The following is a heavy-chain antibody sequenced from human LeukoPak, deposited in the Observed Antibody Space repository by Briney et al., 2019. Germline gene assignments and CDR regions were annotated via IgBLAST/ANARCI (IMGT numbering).Heavy chain of an antibody. CDR3: AKDGVLGYCSGGSCYSDY. Sequence: SGGSLRLSCAASGFTFSSFAMSWVRQAPGKGLEWVSAISGSGGSTYYADSVKGRFTISRDNSKNTLYLQMNSLRAEDTAVYYCAKDGVLGYCSGGSCYSDYWGQGTLVTVSS. D-gene: IGHD2-15*01. CDR1: GFTFSSFA. CDR2: ISGSGGST. V-gene: IGHV3-23*01. J-gene: IGHJ4*02.